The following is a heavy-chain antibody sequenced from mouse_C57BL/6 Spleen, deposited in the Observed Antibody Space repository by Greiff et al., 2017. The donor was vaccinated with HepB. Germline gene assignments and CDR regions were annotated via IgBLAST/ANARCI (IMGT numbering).Heavy chain of an antibody. J-gene: IGHJ4*01. D-gene: IGHD2-4*01. CDR1: GYTFTSYW. CDR3: ADGGGLRQEVADY. Sequence: QLQQPGAELVKPGASVKLSCKASGYTFTSYWMHWVKQRPGQGLEWIGMIHPNSGSTNYNEKFKSKATLTVDKSSSTAYMQLSSLTSEDSAVYYCADGGGLRQEVADYWGQGTSVTVSS. V-gene: IGHV1-64*01. CDR2: IHPNSGST.